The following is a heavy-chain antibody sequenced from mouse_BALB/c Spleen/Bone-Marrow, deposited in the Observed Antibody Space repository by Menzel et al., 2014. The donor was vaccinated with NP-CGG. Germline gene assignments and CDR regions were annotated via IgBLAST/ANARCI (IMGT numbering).Heavy chain of an antibody. V-gene: IGHV14-3*02. Sequence: VQLQQSGAELVKPGASVKLSCTASGFNIKDTYMYWVKQRPEQGLEWIGRIDPANGNTKYDPKFQGRATITADTSSNTAYLQRSSLTSEDTAVYYCAREDYGNSYAMDYWGQGTSVTVSS. CDR2: IDPANGNT. J-gene: IGHJ4*01. CDR1: GFNIKDTY. D-gene: IGHD2-1*01. CDR3: AREDYGNSYAMDY.